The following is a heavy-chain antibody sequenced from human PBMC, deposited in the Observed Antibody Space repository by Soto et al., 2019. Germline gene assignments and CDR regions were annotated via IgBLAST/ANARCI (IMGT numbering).Heavy chain of an antibody. CDR3: AKTRLELRYFDWLFDY. Sequence: PGGSLRLSCAASGFTFSSYAMSWVRQAPGKGLEWVSAISGSGGSTYYADSVKGRFTISRDNSKNTLYLQMNSLRAEDTAVYYCAKTRLELRYFDWLFDYWGQGTPVTVSS. V-gene: IGHV3-23*01. D-gene: IGHD3-9*01. CDR2: ISGSGGST. CDR1: GFTFSSYA. J-gene: IGHJ4*02.